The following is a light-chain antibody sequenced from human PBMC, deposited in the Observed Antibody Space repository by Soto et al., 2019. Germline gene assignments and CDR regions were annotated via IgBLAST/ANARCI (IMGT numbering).Light chain of an antibody. CDR2: GAS. CDR1: QSVSSSY. CDR3: QQYGSSPVT. V-gene: IGKV3-20*01. Sequence: EIVLTQSPGTLSLSPGERATLSCRASQSVSSSYSAWYQQKPGQAPRLLIYGASSRATGIPDRFSGSGSGTDFTLTISRLEPEDFAVYYCQQYGSSPVTFGQGPRLEIK. J-gene: IGKJ5*01.